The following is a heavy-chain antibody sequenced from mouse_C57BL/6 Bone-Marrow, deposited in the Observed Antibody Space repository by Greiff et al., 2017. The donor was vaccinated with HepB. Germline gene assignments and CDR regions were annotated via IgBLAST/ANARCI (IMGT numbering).Heavy chain of an antibody. CDR3: ARGRECLPWFAY. J-gene: IGHJ3*01. CDR1: GYTFTSYW. D-gene: IGHD1-1*01. Sequence: QVQLQQPGAELVMPGASVKLSCKASGYTFTSYWMHWVKQRPGQGLEWIGEIDPSDSYTNYNQKFKGKSTLTVDKSSSTAYMQLSSLTSEDSAVYYCARGRECLPWFAYWGQGTLVTVSA. CDR2: IDPSDSYT. V-gene: IGHV1-69*01.